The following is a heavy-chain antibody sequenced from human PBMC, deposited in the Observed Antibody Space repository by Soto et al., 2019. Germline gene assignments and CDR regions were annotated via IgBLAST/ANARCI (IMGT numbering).Heavy chain of an antibody. CDR1: GYTLTRYY. Sequence: ASVKVSLQASGYTLTRYYIKWVRQATGQGAGWMGWMNPNRGNTGYAQEFQGRVTMTRNNSISTAYMELSSLRSEDTAVYYCARGYCSGGSCYWERFDAFDIWGQGTMVTVSS. CDR3: ARGYCSGGSCYWERFDAFDI. V-gene: IGHV1-8*01. D-gene: IGHD2-15*01. J-gene: IGHJ3*02. CDR2: MNPNRGNT.